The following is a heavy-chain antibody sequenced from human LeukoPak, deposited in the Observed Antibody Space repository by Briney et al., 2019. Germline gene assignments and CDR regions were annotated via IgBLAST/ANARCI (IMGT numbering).Heavy chain of an antibody. J-gene: IGHJ4*02. V-gene: IGHV4/OR15-8*02. D-gene: IGHD1-26*01. CDR1: GVSISNGNW. CDR2: IYHTGTT. CDR3: ATRSPLVNAIL. Sequence: SETLSLTCFVSGVSISNGNWCTWVRQPPGKGLEWIGEIYHTGTTNYNASLESRVTISIDESNNRFSLDLRSLTAADTAIYYCATRSPLVNAILWGQGTLVTVSS.